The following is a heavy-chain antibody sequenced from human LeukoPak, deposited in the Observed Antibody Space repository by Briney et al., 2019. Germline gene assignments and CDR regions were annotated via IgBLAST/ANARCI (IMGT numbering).Heavy chain of an antibody. CDR2: ISAYNGNT. Sequence: ASVKVSCKASGYTFTSYGISWVRQAPGQGLEWMGWISAYNGNTNCAQELQGRVTMTTDTSTSTAYMELRSLRSDDTAVYYCARVLTGTTFYYYYYGMDVWGQGTTVTVSS. CDR1: GYTFTSYG. J-gene: IGHJ6*02. D-gene: IGHD1-7*01. V-gene: IGHV1-18*01. CDR3: ARVLTGTTFYYYYYGMDV.